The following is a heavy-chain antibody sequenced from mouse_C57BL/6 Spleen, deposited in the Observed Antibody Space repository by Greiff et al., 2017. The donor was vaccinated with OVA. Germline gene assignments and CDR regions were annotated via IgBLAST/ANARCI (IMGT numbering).Heavy chain of an antibody. CDR2: IDPSDSYT. D-gene: IGHD2-14*01. V-gene: IGHV1-69*01. Sequence: QVQLQQPGAELVMPGASVKLSCKASGYTFTSYWMHWVKQRPGQGLEWIGEIDPSDSYTKYNQKFKGKATLTADKSSSTAYLQLSSLTSEDSAFYYCTRKRVPYYAMDYWGQGTSVTVSS. J-gene: IGHJ4*01. CDR3: TRKRVPYYAMDY. CDR1: GYTFTSYW.